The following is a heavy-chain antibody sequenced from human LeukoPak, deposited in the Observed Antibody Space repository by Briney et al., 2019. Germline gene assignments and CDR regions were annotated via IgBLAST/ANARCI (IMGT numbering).Heavy chain of an antibody. J-gene: IGHJ4*02. D-gene: IGHD3-3*01. CDR2: IRYDGSNE. V-gene: IGHV3-30*02. CDR1: GFTFSSYG. CDR3: ARLREIPVFGVVTKSTSYFDY. Sequence: GGSLRLSCAASGFTFSSYGMHWVRRAPGKGLEWVSFIRYDGSNEYYADSVRGRFTISRDNSRNTLYLQMNSLRAEDTAVYYCARLREIPVFGVVTKSTSYFDYWGQGTLVTVSS.